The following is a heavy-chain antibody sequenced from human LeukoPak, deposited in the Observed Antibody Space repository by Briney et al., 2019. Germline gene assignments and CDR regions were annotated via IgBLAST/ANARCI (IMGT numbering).Heavy chain of an antibody. V-gene: IGHV3-21*01. J-gene: IGHJ4*02. Sequence: MSGGSLRLSCAVSGFTFSSYRMNWVRQAPGKGLEWVSSISSSSSYIHHADSVKGRFTISRDNAKNPLYLQMNSLRAEDTAVYYCARDDDYGAYDYWGQGTLVTVSS. D-gene: IGHD4-17*01. CDR1: GFTFSSYR. CDR3: ARDDDYGAYDY. CDR2: ISSSSSYI.